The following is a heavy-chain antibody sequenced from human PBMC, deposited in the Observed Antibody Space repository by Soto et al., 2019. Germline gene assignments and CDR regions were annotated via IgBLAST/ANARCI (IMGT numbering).Heavy chain of an antibody. CDR1: GYTLTELS. Sequence: ASVSVSCRVSGYTLTELSMHLVRQAPGKGLEWMGGFDPEDGETIYAQKFQGRVTMTEDTSTDTAYMELSSLRSEDTAVYYCATIAAAGTVPWGQGTLVTVSS. V-gene: IGHV1-24*01. D-gene: IGHD6-13*01. CDR3: ATIAAAGTVP. CDR2: FDPEDGET. J-gene: IGHJ5*02.